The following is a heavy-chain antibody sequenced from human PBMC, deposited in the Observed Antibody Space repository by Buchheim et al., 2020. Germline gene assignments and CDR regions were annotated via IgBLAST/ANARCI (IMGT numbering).Heavy chain of an antibody. J-gene: IGHJ6*02. D-gene: IGHD3-3*01. CDR1: GFTFSSYE. CDR2: ISYDGSNK. V-gene: IGHV3-30*18. CDR3: AKDLRFLDGMDV. Sequence: VQLVESGGNLVQPGGSLRLSCAASGFTFSSYEMNWVRQAPGKGLEWVAVISYDGSNKYYADSVKGRFTISRDNSKNTLYLQMNSLRAEDTAVYYCAKDLRFLDGMDVWGQGTT.